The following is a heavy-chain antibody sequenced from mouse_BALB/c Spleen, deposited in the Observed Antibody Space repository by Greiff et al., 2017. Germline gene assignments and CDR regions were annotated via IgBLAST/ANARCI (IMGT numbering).Heavy chain of an antibody. J-gene: IGHJ4*01. CDR3: AGGVPYAMDY. CDR2: IYPGDGDT. D-gene: IGHD2-14*01. Sequence: VQVVESGAELVRPGSSVKISCTASGYAFSSYWMNWVKQRPGQGLEWIGQIYPGDGDTNYNGKFKGKATLTADKSSSTAYMQLSSLTSEDSAVYFCAGGVPYAMDYWGQGTSVTVSS. V-gene: IGHV1-80*01. CDR1: GYAFSSYW.